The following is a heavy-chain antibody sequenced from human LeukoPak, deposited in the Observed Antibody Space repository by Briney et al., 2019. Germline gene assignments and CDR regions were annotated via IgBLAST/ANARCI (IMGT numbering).Heavy chain of an antibody. D-gene: IGHD4-17*01. J-gene: IGHJ4*02. CDR1: GFTFSSYS. Sequence: PGGSLRLSCAASGFTFSSYSMNWVRQAPGKGREWVSYIRSSSSTIYYADSVKGRFTISRDNAKNSLYLQMNSLRAEDTAVYYCARDTGDYVSFDYWGQGTLVTVSS. CDR3: ARDTGDYVSFDY. V-gene: IGHV3-48*01. CDR2: IRSSSSTI.